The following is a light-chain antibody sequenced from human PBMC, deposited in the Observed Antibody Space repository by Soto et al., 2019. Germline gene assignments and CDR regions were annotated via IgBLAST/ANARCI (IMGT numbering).Light chain of an antibody. V-gene: IGKV3-11*01. CDR1: QSVSSY. J-gene: IGKJ4*01. CDR2: DAS. CDR3: QQDSSWPLT. Sequence: EIVSSQSPTNLSLSPGERATHSCRASQSVSSYLAWYQQKPGQATRLLIYDASNRATGIPARFSGSGSGTDFTPNISGLQSEHLGVYYCQQDSSWPLTFGGGTRWIS.